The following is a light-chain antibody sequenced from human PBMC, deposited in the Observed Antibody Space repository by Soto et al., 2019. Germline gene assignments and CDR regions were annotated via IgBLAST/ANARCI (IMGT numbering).Light chain of an antibody. CDR3: QQRSNWPRFT. J-gene: IGKJ3*01. V-gene: IGKV3-11*01. CDR2: DAS. CDR1: QSVSSY. Sequence: EIVLTQSPSTLSLSPGERATLSCRASQSVSSYLAWYQQKPGQAPRLLIYDASNRDTGIPARFSGSGSGTDFTLTISSLEPEDVVVYYCQQRSNWPRFTFGHGTKVDIK.